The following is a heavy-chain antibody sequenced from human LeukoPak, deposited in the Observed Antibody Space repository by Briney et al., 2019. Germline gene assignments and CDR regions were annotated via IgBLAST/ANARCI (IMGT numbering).Heavy chain of an antibody. V-gene: IGHV4-38-2*01. Sequence: PSETLSLTCAVSGYSISSGYYWGWIRQPPGKGLEWIGSIYHSGSTYYNPSLKSRVTISVDTSKNQFSLKLSSVTAADTAVYYCARSKWELPSPLFDYWGQGTLVTVSP. D-gene: IGHD1-26*01. CDR1: GYSISSGYY. J-gene: IGHJ4*02. CDR2: IYHSGST. CDR3: ARSKWELPSPLFDY.